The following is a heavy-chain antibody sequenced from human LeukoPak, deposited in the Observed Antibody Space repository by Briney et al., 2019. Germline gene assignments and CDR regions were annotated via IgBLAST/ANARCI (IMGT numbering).Heavy chain of an antibody. CDR2: INPNSGGT. D-gene: IGHD3-3*01. CDR3: AREGITIFGVVIGNDY. J-gene: IGHJ4*02. V-gene: IGHV1-2*02. Sequence: ASVKVSCKASGYTFTGYYMHWVRQAPGQGFEWMGWINPNSGGTNYAQKFQGRVTMTRNTSISTAYMELSSLRSEDTAVYYCAREGITIFGVVIGNDYWGQGTLVTVSS. CDR1: GYTFTGYY.